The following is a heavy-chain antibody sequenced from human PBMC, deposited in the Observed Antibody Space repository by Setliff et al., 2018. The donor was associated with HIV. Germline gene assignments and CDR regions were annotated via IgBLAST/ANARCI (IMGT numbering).Heavy chain of an antibody. V-gene: IGHV4-59*01. J-gene: IGHJ6*02. Sequence: SSETLSLTCSISGGSISSYYWSWIRQPPGKALEWIGYIFYSGSTNYNPSLKSRVTISVDTSKNQFSLKLSSVTAADTAVYYCARDVEAGSGSYPYYYGMDVWGQGTTVTVS. D-gene: IGHD3-10*01. CDR1: GGSISSYY. CDR2: IFYSGST. CDR3: ARDVEAGSGSYPYYYGMDV.